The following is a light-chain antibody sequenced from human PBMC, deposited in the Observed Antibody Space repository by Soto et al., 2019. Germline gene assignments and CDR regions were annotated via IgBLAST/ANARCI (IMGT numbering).Light chain of an antibody. CDR2: GSS. V-gene: IGKV3-20*01. J-gene: IGKJ2*01. CDR3: HQYGSSPPYT. Sequence: EVVLTQSPGTLSLSPGESATLSCRASQSVTNNYFARYQQKPGQAPRLLIFGSSDRATGIPDRFSGSGSGTDFTLTISRLEPEDFAVYYCHQYGSSPPYTFGQGTKLEIK. CDR1: QSVTNNY.